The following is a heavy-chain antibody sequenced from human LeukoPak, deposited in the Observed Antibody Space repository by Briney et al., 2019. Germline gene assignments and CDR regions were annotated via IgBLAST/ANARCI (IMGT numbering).Heavy chain of an antibody. D-gene: IGHD2-21*01. J-gene: IGHJ3*02. Sequence: GGSLRLSCAASGFTFSTYVMSWGRQAPGKGLEWVSAINGNGDSIKYTDSVKGRFIISRDNSKNTLYLQMNRLRVEDTAVYYCGRDWAFDIWGQGTTVTVSS. V-gene: IGHV3-23*01. CDR3: GRDWAFDI. CDR1: GFTFSTYV. CDR2: INGNGDSI.